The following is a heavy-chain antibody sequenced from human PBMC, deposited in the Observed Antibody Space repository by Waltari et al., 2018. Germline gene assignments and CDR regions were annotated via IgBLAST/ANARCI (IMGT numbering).Heavy chain of an antibody. CDR2: IYYSGST. D-gene: IGHD3-22*01. J-gene: IGHJ4*02. Sequence: QLQLQESGPGLVKPSETLSLTCTVSGGSISSSSYYWGWIRQPPGKGLEWIGSIYYSGSTYYSPPLKSRFTITVDTSKNQCSLKLRSVTAADTAVNYCAGVLLYRDSSGYYYGTRYFDYWGQGTLVTVSS. V-gene: IGHV4-39*07. CDR3: AGVLLYRDSSGYYYGTRYFDY. CDR1: GGSISSSSYY.